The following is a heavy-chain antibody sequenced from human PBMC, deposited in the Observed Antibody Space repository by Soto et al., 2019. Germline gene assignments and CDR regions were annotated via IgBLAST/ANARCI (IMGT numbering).Heavy chain of an antibody. CDR1: GDSINSVDHY. Sequence: SETLSLTCTVSGDSINSVDHYWSWIRQPPGKGLEWMGYIYHSGSTHYNPSLNSRLTISIDTSTNRFSLNLTSVTAAVTAVYFCARLRWETENNWFDPWGQGALVTVSS. D-gene: IGHD1-26*01. V-gene: IGHV4-30-4*01. CDR2: IYHSGST. CDR3: ARLRWETENNWFDP. J-gene: IGHJ5*02.